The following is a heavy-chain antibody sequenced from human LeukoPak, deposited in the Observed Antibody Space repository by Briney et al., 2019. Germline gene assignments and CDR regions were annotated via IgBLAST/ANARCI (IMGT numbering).Heavy chain of an antibody. Sequence: GGSLRLSCAASGFTFSTYSMHWVRQAPGKGLEWVSSISSSSSYISYADSVKGRFTISRDNAKNSLYLQMNSLRSDDTALYYCAKDQWLVLNYWGQGTLVTISS. D-gene: IGHD6-19*01. CDR1: GFTFSTYS. V-gene: IGHV3-21*01. CDR3: AKDQWLVLNY. CDR2: ISSSSSYI. J-gene: IGHJ4*02.